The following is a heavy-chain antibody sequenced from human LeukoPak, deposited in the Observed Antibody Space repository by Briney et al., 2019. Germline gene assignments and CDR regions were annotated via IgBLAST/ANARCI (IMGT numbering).Heavy chain of an antibody. CDR2: ITTSDGNT. CDR3: AKDGGLWVSAHWGDS. J-gene: IGHJ4*02. Sequence: GGSLRLSCAASGFTFSSYTMSWVRQAPGKGLEWVSTITTSDGNTYYADSVKGRFTVSRDSSKNTLFLQMNSLRAEDTAVYYCAKDGGLWVSAHWGDSWGRGTLVTVSS. V-gene: IGHV3-23*01. CDR1: GFTFSSYT. D-gene: IGHD7-27*01.